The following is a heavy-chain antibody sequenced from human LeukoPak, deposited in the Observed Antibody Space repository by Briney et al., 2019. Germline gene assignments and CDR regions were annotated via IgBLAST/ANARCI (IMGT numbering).Heavy chain of an antibody. CDR1: GFIFSTYA. V-gene: IGHV3-21*01. D-gene: IGHD5-24*01. CDR3: ARARQSGMTYDAFDI. J-gene: IGHJ3*02. CDR2: ISSSSSYI. Sequence: AGGSLRLSCAASGFIFSTYAMTWVRQAPGKGLEWVSSISSSSSYIYSADSVKGRFTISGDNAKNSLYLQMNSLRAEDTAVYYCARARQSGMTYDAFDIWGQGTMVTVSS.